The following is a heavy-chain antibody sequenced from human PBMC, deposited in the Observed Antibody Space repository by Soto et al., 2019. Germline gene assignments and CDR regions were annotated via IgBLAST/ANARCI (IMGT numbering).Heavy chain of an antibody. CDR1: GFNFSNHW. CDR3: ARESGDWPLNWFDP. CDR2: ITSDGKSK. D-gene: IGHD2-21*02. V-gene: IGHV3-74*01. J-gene: IGHJ5*02. Sequence: GGSLRLSCAASGFNFSNHWMHWVRQRPAEGLVWVSRITSDGKSKAYAESVKGRFAISRDNAKNTLYLQMNGLTAEDTAVYYCARESGDWPLNWFDPWGQGTLATVSS.